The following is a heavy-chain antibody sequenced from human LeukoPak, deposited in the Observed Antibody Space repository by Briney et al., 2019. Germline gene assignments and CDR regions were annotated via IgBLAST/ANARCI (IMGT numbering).Heavy chain of an antibody. D-gene: IGHD3-3*01. CDR1: GFTFSSYA. J-gene: IGHJ2*01. CDR2: ISPRSDSA. CDR3: AKGPRVFGVVLGLDWYFDL. V-gene: IGHV3-23*01. Sequence: GGSLRLSCAASGFTFSSYAMNWVRQAPGKGLEWVSVISPRSDSAFCADSLRGRFTISRDNSKNTLFLQMSSLRAEDTAVYYCAKGPRVFGVVLGLDWYFDLWGRGTLVTVSS.